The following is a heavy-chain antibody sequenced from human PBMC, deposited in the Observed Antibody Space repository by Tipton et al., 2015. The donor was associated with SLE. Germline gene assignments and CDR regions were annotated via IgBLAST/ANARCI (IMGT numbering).Heavy chain of an antibody. CDR1: GGSISSYY. D-gene: IGHD3-22*01. CDR3: ARDEYRYDATGYHLLGHFDF. V-gene: IGHV4-4*07. Sequence: LRLSCTVSGGSISSYYWSWIRQPAGKGLEWIGRIYASGSTNYNPSLKSRLTISVDTSKNQFSLKLSSVTAADTAVYYCARDEYRYDATGYHLLGHFDFWGQGTLVTVSS. J-gene: IGHJ4*02. CDR2: IYASGST.